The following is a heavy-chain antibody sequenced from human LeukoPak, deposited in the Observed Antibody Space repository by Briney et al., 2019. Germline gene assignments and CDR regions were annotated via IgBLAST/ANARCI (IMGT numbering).Heavy chain of an antibody. Sequence: GGSLRLSCAASGFTFSSYAMSWVRQAPGKGLVWVSRINSDGTFTNYADSVKGRFTISRDNAKNTLYLQMNSLRAEDTAVYYCARSGSGYSYGDPWGQGTLVTVSS. CDR2: INSDGTFT. V-gene: IGHV3-74*01. CDR3: ARSGSGYSYGDP. D-gene: IGHD5-18*01. CDR1: GFTFSSYA. J-gene: IGHJ5*02.